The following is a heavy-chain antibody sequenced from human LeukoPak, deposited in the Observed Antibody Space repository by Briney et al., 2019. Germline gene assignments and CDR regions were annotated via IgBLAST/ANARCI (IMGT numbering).Heavy chain of an antibody. J-gene: IGHJ4*02. CDR1: GFTFSSYG. D-gene: IGHD4-17*01. CDR2: ISYDGSNK. CDR3: AREGGHDYGDYHYFDY. V-gene: IGHV3-30*03. Sequence: PGGSLRLSCAASGFTFSSYGMHWVRQAPGKGLEWVAVISYDGSNKYYADSVKGRFTISRDNSKNTLYLQMNSLRAEDTAVYYCAREGGHDYGDYHYFDYWGQGTLVTVSS.